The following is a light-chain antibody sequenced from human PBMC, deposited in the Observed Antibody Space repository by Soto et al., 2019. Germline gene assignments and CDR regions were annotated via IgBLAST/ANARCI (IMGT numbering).Light chain of an antibody. Sequence: EIVLTQSPGTLSLSPGERATLSCRASQGVSSNYCAWYQQKHGQPPRLLIYGASTRATGIPDRFSGSGSGTDFTLTINTVEPEDFAVYYCQQYCCAPITFGQGTRLEIK. J-gene: IGKJ5*01. CDR1: QGVSSNY. CDR2: GAS. V-gene: IGKV3-20*01. CDR3: QQYCCAPIT.